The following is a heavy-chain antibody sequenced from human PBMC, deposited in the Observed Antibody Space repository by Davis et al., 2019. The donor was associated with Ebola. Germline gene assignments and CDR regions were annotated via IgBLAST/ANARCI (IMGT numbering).Heavy chain of an antibody. CDR2: ISSTGYSA. CDR3: ARGDSHAFDI. J-gene: IGHJ3*02. V-gene: IGHV3-23*01. CDR1: GFTFNNHA. Sequence: GESLKISCLASGFTFNNHAMSWIRQAPGKGLEWASGISSTGYSAYYTDSVKGRFTISRDNAKNTLYLQMNSLRAEDTAVYYCARGDSHAFDIWGQGTMVTVSS.